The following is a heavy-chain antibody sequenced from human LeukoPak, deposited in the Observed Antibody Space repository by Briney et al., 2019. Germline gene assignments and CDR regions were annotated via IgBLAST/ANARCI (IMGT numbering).Heavy chain of an antibody. D-gene: IGHD4-17*01. CDR2: MYYSGST. J-gene: IGHJ6*02. CDR1: GGSISNSSYY. CDR3: ARGGDSYYYYYGMDV. Sequence: SETLSLTCTVSGGSISNSSYYWGWIRQPPGKGLEWIGSMYYSGSTYYNPSLKSRATISVDTSKNQFSLKLSSVTAADTAVYYCARGGDSYYYYYGMDVWGQGTTVTVSS. V-gene: IGHV4-39*01.